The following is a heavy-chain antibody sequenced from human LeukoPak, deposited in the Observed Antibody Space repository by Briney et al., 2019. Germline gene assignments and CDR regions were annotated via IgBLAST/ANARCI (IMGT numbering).Heavy chain of an antibody. J-gene: IGHJ4*02. D-gene: IGHD6-19*01. Sequence: SETLSLTCTVSGGSVSSGSYYWSWIRQPPGKGLEWIGYIYYSGSTNYNPSLKSRVTISVDTSKNQFSLKLSSVTAADTAVYYCARDGVGGSFDYWGQGTLVTVSS. CDR3: ARDGVGGSFDY. CDR1: GGSVSSGSYY. CDR2: IYYSGST. V-gene: IGHV4-61*01.